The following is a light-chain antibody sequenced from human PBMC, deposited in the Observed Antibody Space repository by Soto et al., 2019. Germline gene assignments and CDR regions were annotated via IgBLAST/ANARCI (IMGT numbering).Light chain of an antibody. CDR2: GAS. CDR1: QSVSSN. J-gene: IGKJ1*01. V-gene: IGKV3-15*01. CDR3: QQYSNWPRT. Sequence: EIVMTQSPATLSLSPGERATLSCRASQSVSSNLAWYQQKPGQAPRLLLYGASTRATGIPARFSGSGSGTEFTLTISSLQSEDFAVYYCQQYSNWPRTFGQGTKVEIK.